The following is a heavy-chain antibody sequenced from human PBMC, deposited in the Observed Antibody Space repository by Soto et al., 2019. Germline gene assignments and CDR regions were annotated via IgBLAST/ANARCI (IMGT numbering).Heavy chain of an antibody. Sequence: GGSLRLSCEASGFSFVDYAMHWVRQVPGQGLVWVSGISWDGGHTSYADSVKGRFTISRDNAKKALYLQMNRLRVEDTALYYCVKDEGVCNTISCKDAFDYWGQGTKVTVSS. D-gene: IGHD3-3*01. CDR3: VKDEGVCNTISCKDAFDY. CDR2: ISWDGGHT. J-gene: IGHJ3*01. V-gene: IGHV3-9*01. CDR1: GFSFVDYA.